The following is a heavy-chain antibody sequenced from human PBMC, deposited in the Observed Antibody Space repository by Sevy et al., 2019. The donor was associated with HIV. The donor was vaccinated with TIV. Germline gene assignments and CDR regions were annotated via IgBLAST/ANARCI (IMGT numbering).Heavy chain of an antibody. V-gene: IGHV3-30*04. D-gene: IGHD1-26*01. CDR2: TSYDGSHK. CDR1: GFIFSNFA. J-gene: IGHJ1*01. Sequence: GGSLRLSCTVSGFIFSNFAMHWVRQAPGKGLEWVAVTSYDGSHKYYADSVKGRFIVSRDNSRNILSLEMSSLTRDDTAVYYRARGENDDEFFQYWGQGTLVTVSS. CDR3: ARGENDDEFFQY.